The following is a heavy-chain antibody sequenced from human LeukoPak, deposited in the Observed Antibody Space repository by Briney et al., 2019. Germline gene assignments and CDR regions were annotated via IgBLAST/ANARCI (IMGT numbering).Heavy chain of an antibody. CDR3: AKERGNWFDP. CDR1: GFTFDDYA. Sequence: GGSLRLSCAASGFTFDDYAMHWVRQAPGKGLEWVSGISWNSGSICYADSVKGRFTISRDNAKNSLYLQMNSLRAEDTALYYCAKERGNWFDPWGQGTLVTVSS. J-gene: IGHJ5*02. V-gene: IGHV3-9*01. CDR2: ISWNSGSI.